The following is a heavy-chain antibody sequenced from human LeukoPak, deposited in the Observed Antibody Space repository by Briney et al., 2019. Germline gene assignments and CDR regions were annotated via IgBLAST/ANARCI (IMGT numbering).Heavy chain of an antibody. CDR1: GGSISSSSYY. CDR2: VYYSGST. J-gene: IGHJ4*02. D-gene: IGHD6-13*01. Sequence: SETLSLTCTVSGGSISSSSYYWGWIRQPPGKGLEWIGSVYYSGSTYYNPSLKRRATISVNTSKNQFSLKLSSVTAADTAVYYCARLELYSSSWYDYWGQGTLVTVSS. CDR3: ARLELYSSSWYDY. V-gene: IGHV4-39*01.